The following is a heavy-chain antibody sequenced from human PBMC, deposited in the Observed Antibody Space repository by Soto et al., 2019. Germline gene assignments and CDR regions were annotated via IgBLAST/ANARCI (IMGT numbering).Heavy chain of an antibody. D-gene: IGHD6-6*01. CDR2: ISHDGKKE. CDR3: AKVAPSISSLWVFDH. J-gene: IGHJ4*02. CDR1: WVNFSDYG. Sequence: LRVPCAASWVNFSDYGIHRVRKAPGKGLEWVAVISHDGKKEYYADSVKGRFTVSRENSKKTVYLQMNSLRAEDTAMFYCAKVAPSISSLWVFDHWGPGTLVTVSS. V-gene: IGHV3-30*18.